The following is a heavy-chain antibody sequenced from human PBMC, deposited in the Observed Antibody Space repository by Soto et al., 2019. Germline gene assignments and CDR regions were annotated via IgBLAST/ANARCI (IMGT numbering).Heavy chain of an antibody. V-gene: IGHV1-18*04. CDR2: IRGYKDKT. CDR1: GYTFFNYG. D-gene: IGHD2-2*01. CDR3: ARTVIVVLPAANYYYGMDV. J-gene: IGHJ6*02. Sequence: QAQLMQSGGEVKKPGASVKVSCKSSGYTFFNYGISWVRQAPGQGLEWMGWIRGYKDKTNYAKKFQGRVSMTTDTSTNTVYMELRRLRSDGTAVYYCARTVIVVLPAANYYYGMDVWGQGTTVIVSS.